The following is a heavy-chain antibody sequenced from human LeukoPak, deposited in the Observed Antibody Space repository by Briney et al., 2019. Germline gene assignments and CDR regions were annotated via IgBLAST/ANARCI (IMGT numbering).Heavy chain of an antibody. CDR3: ARELFGVVSY. Sequence: GRSLRLSCAASGFTFSSYAMHWVRQAPGKGLEWVAVISYDGSNKYYADSVKGRFTISRDNSQNTLYLQMNSLRAEDTAVYYCARELFGVVSYWGQGTLVTVSS. V-gene: IGHV3-30*14. CDR2: ISYDGSNK. D-gene: IGHD3-3*01. J-gene: IGHJ4*02. CDR1: GFTFSSYA.